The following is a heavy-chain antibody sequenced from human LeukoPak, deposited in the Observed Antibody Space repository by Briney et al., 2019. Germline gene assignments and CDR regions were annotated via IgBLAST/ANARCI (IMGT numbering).Heavy chain of an antibody. CDR1: GGSISSGDYY. V-gene: IGHV4-30-4*01. CDR2: IYYSGST. CDR3: ARDPIMTTVPFDY. D-gene: IGHD4-17*01. J-gene: IGHJ4*02. Sequence: SETLSLTCTVSGGSISSGDYYWSWIRQPPGKGLEWIGYIYYSGSTYYNPSLKSRVTISVDTSKNQFSLKLSSVTAADTAVYYCARDPIMTTVPFDYWGQGTLVTVSS.